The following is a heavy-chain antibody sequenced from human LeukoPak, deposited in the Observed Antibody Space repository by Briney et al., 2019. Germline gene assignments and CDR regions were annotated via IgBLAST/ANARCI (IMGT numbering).Heavy chain of an antibody. Sequence: SETLSLTCSVSGGSISNNNYYWGRIRQPPGKGLEWIGSFSYSGSTYYNPSLRSRVTISVDTSKNQFSLKVTSVTAADTAVYYCARPSGYYRGDHFDYWGQGTLVTVSS. CDR1: GGSISNNNYY. D-gene: IGHD3-3*01. V-gene: IGHV4-39*01. CDR3: ARPSGYYRGDHFDY. CDR2: FSYSGST. J-gene: IGHJ4*02.